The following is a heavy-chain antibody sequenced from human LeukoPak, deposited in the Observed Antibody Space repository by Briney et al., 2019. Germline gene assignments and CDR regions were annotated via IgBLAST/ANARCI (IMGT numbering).Heavy chain of an antibody. J-gene: IGHJ4*02. CDR2: IYHSGST. V-gene: IGHV4-30-4*01. CDR1: GGSISSGDYY. D-gene: IGHD3-22*01. Sequence: SQTLSLTCTVSGGSISSGDYYWSWIRQPPGKGLEWIGYIYHSGSTYYNPSLKSRVTISVDTSKNQFSLKLSSVTAADTAVYYCARDPGYYDSSGYVDWGQGTLVTVSS. CDR3: ARDPGYYDSSGYVD.